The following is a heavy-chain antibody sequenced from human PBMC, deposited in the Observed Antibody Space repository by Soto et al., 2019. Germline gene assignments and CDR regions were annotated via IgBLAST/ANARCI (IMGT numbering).Heavy chain of an antibody. V-gene: IGHV3-48*01. J-gene: IGHJ5*02. CDR1: GFTFSSYS. Sequence: GGSLRLSCAASGFTFSSYSMNWVRQAPGKGLEWVSYISSSSSTIYYADSVKGRFTISRDNAKNSLYLQMNSLRAEDTAVYYCARVRTQLELVWFDPWGQGTLVTVSS. D-gene: IGHD1-1*01. CDR2: ISSSSSTI. CDR3: ARVRTQLELVWFDP.